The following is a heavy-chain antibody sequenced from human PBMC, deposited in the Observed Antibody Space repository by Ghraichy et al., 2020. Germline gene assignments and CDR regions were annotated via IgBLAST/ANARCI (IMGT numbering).Heavy chain of an antibody. CDR2: IYYSGST. D-gene: IGHD4/OR15-4a*01. Sequence: SETLSLTCTVSGGSISSGGYYWSWIRQHPGKGLEWIGYIYYSGSTYYTPSLKSRVTISVDTSKNHFSLKLSSVTAADTAVYYCARPSMVPYWYFDLWGRGTLVTVSS. CDR1: GGSISSGGYY. CDR3: ARPSMVPYWYFDL. V-gene: IGHV4-31*03. J-gene: IGHJ2*01.